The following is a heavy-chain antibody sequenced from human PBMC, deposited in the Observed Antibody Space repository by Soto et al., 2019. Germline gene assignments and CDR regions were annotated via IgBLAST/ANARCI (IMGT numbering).Heavy chain of an antibody. CDR3: AQWLVNFDY. CDR1: GFSLSTSGVG. CDR2: IYWDVDK. Sequence: QITLKESGPTLVKPTQTLTLTCTFSGFSLSTSGVGVGWIRQPPGKALEWLALIYWDVDKRYSPSLHSRLTITKDTSKNEVVLTMTNLDPVDTATYYCAQWLVNFDYWCQGTLVSVSS. V-gene: IGHV2-5*02. J-gene: IGHJ4*02. D-gene: IGHD6-19*01.